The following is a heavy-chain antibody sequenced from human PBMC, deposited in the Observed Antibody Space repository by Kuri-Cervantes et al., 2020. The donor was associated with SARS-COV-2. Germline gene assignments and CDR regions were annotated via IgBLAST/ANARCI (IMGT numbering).Heavy chain of an antibody. CDR1: GFTVSSNY. CDR3: ARDSPTWIHTFDY. Sequence: GESLKISCAASGFTVSSNYMSWVRQAPGKGLEWVSVIYSGGSTYYADSVKGRSTISRDNSKNTLYLQMNSLRAEDTAVYYCARDSPTWIHTFDYWGQGTLVTVSS. V-gene: IGHV3-66*02. D-gene: IGHD5-18*01. J-gene: IGHJ4*02. CDR2: IYSGGST.